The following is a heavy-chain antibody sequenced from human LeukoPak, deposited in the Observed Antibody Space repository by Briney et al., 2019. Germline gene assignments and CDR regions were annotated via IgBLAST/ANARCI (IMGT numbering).Heavy chain of an antibody. CDR3: AKNRGNWYYFDY. Sequence: GGSLRLSCAAFGFIFNNYAMSWVRQPAGKGLEWVSGIRVSGDSTYYADSVKGRFTISRDNSKNTLYLQMNSLRAEDTALYYCAKNRGNWYYFDYWGQGTLVTVSS. V-gene: IGHV3-23*01. J-gene: IGHJ4*02. CDR1: GFIFNNYA. CDR2: IRVSGDST. D-gene: IGHD1-20*01.